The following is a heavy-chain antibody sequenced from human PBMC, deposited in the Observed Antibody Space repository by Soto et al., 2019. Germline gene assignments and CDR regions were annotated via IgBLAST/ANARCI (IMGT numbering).Heavy chain of an antibody. CDR3: ARHLERIAQIGWFDP. V-gene: IGHV3-48*01. J-gene: IGHJ5*02. D-gene: IGHD6-13*01. CDR1: GFTFSSYS. CDR2: ISSSSSTI. Sequence: EVQLVESGGGLVQPGGSLRLSCAASGFTFSSYSMNWVRQAPGKGLEWVSYISSSSSTIYYADSVKRRFTIARDNAKNSLYLKMNSLRAEDTAVYYCARHLERIAQIGWFDPWGQGTLVTVSS.